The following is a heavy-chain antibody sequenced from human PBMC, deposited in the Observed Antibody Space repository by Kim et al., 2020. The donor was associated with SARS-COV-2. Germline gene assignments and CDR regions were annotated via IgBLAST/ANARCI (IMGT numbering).Heavy chain of an antibody. CDR3: ARLGATTLDY. D-gene: IGHD1-26*01. Sequence: STNYNPSLKSRVTISVDTSKNQFSLKLSSVTAADTAVYYCARLGATTLDYWGQGTLVTVSS. CDR2: ST. V-gene: IGHV4-34*01. J-gene: IGHJ4*02.